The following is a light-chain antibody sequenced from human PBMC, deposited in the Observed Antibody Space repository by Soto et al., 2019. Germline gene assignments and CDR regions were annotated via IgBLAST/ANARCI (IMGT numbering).Light chain of an antibody. CDR3: QQYNNWPRRT. J-gene: IGKJ1*01. CDR1: QSVSRN. V-gene: IGKV3-15*01. Sequence: EIVMTQSPATLSVSPGDRATLSCRASQSVSRNLAWYQQKPGQAPRLLIYGASTRATGIPARFSGSGSGTEFTLTISGLQSEDFAIYYCQQYNNWPRRTFGQGTKVDIK. CDR2: GAS.